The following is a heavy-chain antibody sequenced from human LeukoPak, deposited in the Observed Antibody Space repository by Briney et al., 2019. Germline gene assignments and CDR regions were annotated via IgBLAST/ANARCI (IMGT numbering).Heavy chain of an antibody. CDR1: GFTSNNAW. D-gene: IGHD2-15*01. V-gene: IGHV3-15*01. CDR3: TTAPCSTGSCYPDDAFDI. J-gene: IGHJ3*02. CDR2: IKSKTDGGTA. Sequence: GGSLRLSCAASGFTSNNAWMTWVRQAPGKGLEWVGRIKSKTDGGTADYTAPVKGRFTISREDSKNTLYLQMNSLKTEDTAVYYCTTAPCSTGSCYPDDAFDIWGQGTMVTVSS.